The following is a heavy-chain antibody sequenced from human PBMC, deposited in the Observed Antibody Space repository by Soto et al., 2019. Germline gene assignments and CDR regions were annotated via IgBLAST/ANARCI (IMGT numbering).Heavy chain of an antibody. D-gene: IGHD2-15*01. CDR2: ISSSSSYI. CDR3: ARGMDIVVVVAASSDAFDI. Sequence: PGGSLRLSCAASGFTFSSYSMNWVRQAPGKGLEWVSSISSSSSYIYYADSVKGRFTISRDNAKNSLYLQMNSLRAEDTAVYYCARGMDIVVVVAASSDAFDIWGQGTMVT. CDR1: GFTFSSYS. V-gene: IGHV3-21*01. J-gene: IGHJ3*02.